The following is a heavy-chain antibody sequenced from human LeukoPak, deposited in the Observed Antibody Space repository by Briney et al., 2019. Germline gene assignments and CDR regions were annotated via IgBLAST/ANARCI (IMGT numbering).Heavy chain of an antibody. V-gene: IGHV3-30*01. CDR3: ARDSTYYYGSGSSGPHYFDY. J-gene: IGHJ4*02. Sequence: SLRLSCAASGSTFSSYAMHWVRQAPGKGLEGVAVISYDGGNTYYADSVKGRFTISRDNSKNTLYLQLNSLRAEDTAVYYCARDSTYYYGSGSSGPHYFDYWGQGTLVTVSS. D-gene: IGHD3-10*01. CDR1: GSTFSSYA. CDR2: ISYDGGNT.